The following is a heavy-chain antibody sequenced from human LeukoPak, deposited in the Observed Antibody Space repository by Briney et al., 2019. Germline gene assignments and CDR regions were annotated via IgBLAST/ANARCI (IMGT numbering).Heavy chain of an antibody. CDR1: GFPFSSYS. J-gene: IGHJ4*02. V-gene: IGHV3-48*01. D-gene: IGHD1-1*01. CDR2: ISASGSNI. Sequence: GGSLRLSRAASGFPFSSYSMNWVRQAPGKGLEWVSYISASGSNIYYLDSVKGRFTVSRDNAMNSLFLQMDRPRAEDTAVYYCVRVKGTYFDFWGQGTLVTVSS. CDR3: VRVKGTYFDF.